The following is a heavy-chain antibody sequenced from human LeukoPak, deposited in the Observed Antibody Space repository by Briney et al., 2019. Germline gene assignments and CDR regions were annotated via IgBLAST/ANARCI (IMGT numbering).Heavy chain of an antibody. V-gene: IGHV3-30*02. CDR3: AKDRAVLTGYFAY. CDR1: GFTFSSYG. D-gene: IGHD3-9*01. J-gene: IGHJ4*02. Sequence: GGSLRLSCAASGFTFSSYGMHWVRQAPGRGVEWVAFIRYDGSNKYYADSVKGRFTICRDNSKNTLYLQMNSLRAEDTAVYYCAKDRAVLTGYFAYWGQGTLVTVSS. CDR2: IRYDGSNK.